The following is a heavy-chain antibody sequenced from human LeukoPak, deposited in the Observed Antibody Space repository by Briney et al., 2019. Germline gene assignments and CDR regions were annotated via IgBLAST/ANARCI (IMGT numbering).Heavy chain of an antibody. CDR1: GGSFSGYY. D-gene: IGHD3-16*01. CDR3: ARGDFQFDY. J-gene: IGHJ4*02. Sequence: SETLSLTCDVYGGSFSGYYWTWIRQPPGKGLEWIGYIYYSGSTNYNPSLKSRVTISVDTSKNQFSLKLSSVTAADTAVYYCARGDFQFDYWGQGTLVTVSS. CDR2: IYYSGST. V-gene: IGHV4-59*01.